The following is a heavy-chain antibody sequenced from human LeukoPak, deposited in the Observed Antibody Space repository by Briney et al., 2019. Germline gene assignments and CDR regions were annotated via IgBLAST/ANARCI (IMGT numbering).Heavy chain of an antibody. D-gene: IGHD3-22*01. J-gene: IGHJ3*02. V-gene: IGHV3-15*01. Sequence: GGSLRLSCAASGFTFSNAWMSWVRQAPGKGLEWVGRIKSKTDGGTTDYAAPVKGRFTISRDDSKNTLYLQMNSLKTEDTAVYYCTTPLTYYYDSSGYPLDAFDIWGQGTMVTVSS. CDR3: TTPLTYYYDSSGYPLDAFDI. CDR2: IKSKTDGGTT. CDR1: GFTFSNAW.